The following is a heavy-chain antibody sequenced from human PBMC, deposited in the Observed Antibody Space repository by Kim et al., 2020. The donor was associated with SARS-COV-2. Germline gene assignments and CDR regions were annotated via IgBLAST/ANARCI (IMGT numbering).Heavy chain of an antibody. D-gene: IGHD1-1*01. J-gene: IGHJ3*02. CDR3: ASVIERSDDAFDI. Sequence: YAQKLPGRVTRTTDTSTSTAYMELRSLRSDDPAVYYCASVIERSDDAFDIWGQGTMVTVSS. V-gene: IGHV1-18*01.